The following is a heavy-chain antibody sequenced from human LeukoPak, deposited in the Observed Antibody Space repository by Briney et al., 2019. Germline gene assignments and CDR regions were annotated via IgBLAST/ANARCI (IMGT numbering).Heavy chain of an antibody. CDR1: GFTFSSYW. CDR2: INYDGSDT. CDR3: QRDFMTAAGTQ. Sequence: GGSLRLSCAVSGFTFSSYWMHWVRQAPGKGLVWVSGINYDGSDTRYADTVKGRFTISRDNAKNTLYLQINSLRAEDTAVYYCQRDFMTAAGTQWGQGTLVTVSS. V-gene: IGHV3-74*01. J-gene: IGHJ4*02. D-gene: IGHD6-13*01.